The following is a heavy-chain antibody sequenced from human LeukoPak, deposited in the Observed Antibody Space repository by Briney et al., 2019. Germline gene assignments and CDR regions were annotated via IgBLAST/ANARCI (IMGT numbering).Heavy chain of an antibody. J-gene: IGHJ4*02. CDR1: GFTFSSYG. V-gene: IGHV3-30*03. D-gene: IGHD4-17*01. CDR3: GRDYGDYVIDY. CDR2: ISYDGSNK. Sequence: PGGSLRLSCAASGFTFSSYGMHWVRQAPGKGLEWVAVISYDGSNKYYADSVKGRFTISRDNSKNTLYLQMNSLRAEDTAVYYCGRDYGDYVIDYWGQGTLVTVSS.